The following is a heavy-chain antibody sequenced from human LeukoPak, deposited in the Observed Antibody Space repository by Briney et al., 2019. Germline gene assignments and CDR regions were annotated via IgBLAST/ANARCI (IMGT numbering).Heavy chain of an antibody. CDR1: GGSISSYY. CDR3: ARAPRHGYSSSWFDY. V-gene: IGHV4-59*01. J-gene: IGHJ4*02. Sequence: SETLSLTCTVSGGSISSYYWSWIRQPPGKGLEWIGYIYYSGSTNYNPSLKSRVTISVDTSKNQFSRKLSSVTAADTAVYYCARAPRHGYSSSWFDYWGQGTLVTVSS. CDR2: IYYSGST. D-gene: IGHD6-13*01.